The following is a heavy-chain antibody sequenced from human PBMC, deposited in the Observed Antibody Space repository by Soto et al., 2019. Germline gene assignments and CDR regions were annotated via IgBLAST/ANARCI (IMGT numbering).Heavy chain of an antibody. D-gene: IGHD3-22*01. CDR1: GYSFTSYW. CDR3: ASWSSGSGALDAFDI. CDR2: IDPSDSYT. V-gene: IGHV5-10-1*01. J-gene: IGHJ3*02. Sequence: PGESLKISCKGSGYSFTSYWISWVRQMPGKGLEWMGRIDPSDSYTNYSPSFQGHVTISADKSISTAYLQWSSLKASDTAMYYCASWSSGSGALDAFDIWGQETMVTVSS.